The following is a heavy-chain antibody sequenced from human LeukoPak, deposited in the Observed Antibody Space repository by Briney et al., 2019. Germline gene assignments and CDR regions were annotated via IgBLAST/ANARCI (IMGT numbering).Heavy chain of an antibody. CDR3: AKGLFSAYDKYLDS. CDR2: ISDTGRDI. V-gene: IGHV3-21*04. CDR1: GSAFESFT. D-gene: IGHD5-12*01. J-gene: IGHJ4*02. Sequence: GGSLSPSCAGPGSAFESFTITWSPQAPAKGRKWAPPISDTGRDINYADSVRGRFTISRDNTKNSLFLQMDSLRAEDTAIYYCAKGLFSAYDKYLDSWGQGTLVTVSS.